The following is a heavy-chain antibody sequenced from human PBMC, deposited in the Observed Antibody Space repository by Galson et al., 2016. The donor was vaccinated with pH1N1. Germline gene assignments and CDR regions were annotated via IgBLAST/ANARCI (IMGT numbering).Heavy chain of an antibody. V-gene: IGHV1-18*01. Sequence: SVKVSCKASGFTFTTYGFTWVRQAPGQGLEWMGWISGNNGDSHYAQKVKGRVTVTIDTSTSTDYLEVRGLTSDDTAVYYCARKGTGCPLDYWGQGTLVTVSS. CDR1: GFTFTTYG. CDR3: ARKGTGCPLDY. CDR2: ISGNNGDS. J-gene: IGHJ4*02. D-gene: IGHD7-27*01.